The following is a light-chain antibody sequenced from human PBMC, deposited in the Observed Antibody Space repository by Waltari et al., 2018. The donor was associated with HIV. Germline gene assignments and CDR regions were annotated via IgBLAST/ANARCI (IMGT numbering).Light chain of an antibody. J-gene: IGLJ2*01. CDR3: AAWDDSLNGHVV. CDR2: SNS. V-gene: IGLV1-44*01. Sequence: QSELTQSPSASGTPGQRVNISCSGSRSNIGTNSVNWYQQLPGTAPKLLIYSNSQRPSGVPDRFSGSKSGTSASLAITGLQSEDEADYYCAAWDDSLNGHVVFGGGTKLTVL. CDR1: RSNIGTNS.